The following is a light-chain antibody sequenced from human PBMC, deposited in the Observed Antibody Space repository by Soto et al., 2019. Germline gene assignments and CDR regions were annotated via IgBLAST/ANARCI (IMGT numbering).Light chain of an antibody. Sequence: QSVLTQPPSVSGAPGQRVTISCTGSSSNIGAGYDVHWYQQLPGTAPKLLIYGNSNRPSGVPDRFSGSKSGTSASLAITGLQAEYEADYYCQSYDSSLIYVFGTATKLTVL. CDR3: QSYDSSLIYV. J-gene: IGLJ1*01. V-gene: IGLV1-40*01. CDR2: GNS. CDR1: SSNIGAGYD.